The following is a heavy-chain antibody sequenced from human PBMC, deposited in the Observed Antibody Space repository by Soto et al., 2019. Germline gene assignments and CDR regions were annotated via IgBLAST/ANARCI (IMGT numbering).Heavy chain of an antibody. V-gene: IGHV6-1*01. CDR3: ARQIVVVPAAMTAFYYYYYMDV. J-gene: IGHJ6*03. CDR1: GDSVSSNSAA. CDR2: TYYRSRWYN. Sequence: SQTLSLTCAISGDSVSSNSAAWNWIRQSPSRGPEWLGRTYYRSRWYNDYAVSVKSRVTISVDTSKNQFSLKLSSVTAADTAVYYCARQIVVVPAAMTAFYYYYYMDVWGKGTTVTVS. D-gene: IGHD2-2*01.